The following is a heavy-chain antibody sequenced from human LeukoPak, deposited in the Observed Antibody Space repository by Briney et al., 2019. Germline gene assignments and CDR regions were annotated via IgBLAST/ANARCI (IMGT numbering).Heavy chain of an antibody. CDR2: INQDGSEK. Sequence: GGSLRLSCAASGFTFSTYWMSWVRQAPGKGLEWVANINQDGSEKYYVDSVKGRFTISRDNAKNSLYLQMNSLRAEDTAVYYCARDGRGAVAGFDYWGQGTLVTVSS. J-gene: IGHJ4*02. D-gene: IGHD6-19*01. CDR3: ARDGRGAVAGFDY. CDR1: GFTFSTYW. V-gene: IGHV3-7*05.